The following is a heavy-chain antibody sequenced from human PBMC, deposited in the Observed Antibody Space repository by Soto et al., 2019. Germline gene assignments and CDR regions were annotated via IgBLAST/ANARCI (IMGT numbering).Heavy chain of an antibody. J-gene: IGHJ3*02. CDR2: IYYSGST. CDR1: GGSISSYY. CDR3: ARHVALAYTPQWLPDHDAFDI. D-gene: IGHD6-19*01. V-gene: IGHV4-59*08. Sequence: SETLSLTCTVSGGSISSYYWSWIRQPPGKGLEWIGYIYYSGSTNYNPSLKSRVTISVDTSKNQFSLKLSSVTAADTAVYYCARHVALAYTPQWLPDHDAFDIWGQGTMVTVSS.